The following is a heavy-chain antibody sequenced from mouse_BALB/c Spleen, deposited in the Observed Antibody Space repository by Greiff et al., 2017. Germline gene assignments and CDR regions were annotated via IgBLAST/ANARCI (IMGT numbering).Heavy chain of an antibody. V-gene: IGHV14-1*02. D-gene: IGHD3-1*01. Sequence: EVKLQESGAELVRPGALVKLSCKASGFNIKDYYMHWVKQRPEQGLEWIGWIDPENGNTIYDPKFQGKASITADTSSNTAYLQLSSLTSEDTAVYYCARGLPGHAMDYWGQGTSVTVSS. CDR3: ARGLPGHAMDY. J-gene: IGHJ4*01. CDR1: GFNIKDYY. CDR2: IDPENGNT.